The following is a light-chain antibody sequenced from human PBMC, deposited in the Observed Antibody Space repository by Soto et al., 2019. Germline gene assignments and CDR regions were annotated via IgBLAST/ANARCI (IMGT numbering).Light chain of an antibody. Sequence: DIQMTQSPSSLSASVGERVTITCRASQSISSYLNWYQQKPGKAPKLLIYAASSLQSGVPSRFSGSGSGTDFTLTISSLQPEDFATYYCQQSYRTPQTFGQGTKLEIK. CDR3: QQSYRTPQT. J-gene: IGKJ2*01. CDR2: AAS. V-gene: IGKV1-39*01. CDR1: QSISSY.